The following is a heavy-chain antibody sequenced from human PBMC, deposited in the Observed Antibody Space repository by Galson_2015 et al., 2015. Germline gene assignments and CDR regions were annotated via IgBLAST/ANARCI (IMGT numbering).Heavy chain of an antibody. CDR3: AKVYCSSTSCYPYYYYGMDV. D-gene: IGHD2-2*01. V-gene: IGHV3-23*01. CDR2: ISGSGGST. J-gene: IGHJ6*02. Sequence: SLRLSCAASGFTFSSYAMSWVRQAPGKGLEWVSAISGSGGSTYYADSVKGRFTISRDNSKNTLYLQMNSLRAEDTAVYYCAKVYCSSTSCYPYYYYGMDVWGQGTTVTVSS. CDR1: GFTFSSYA.